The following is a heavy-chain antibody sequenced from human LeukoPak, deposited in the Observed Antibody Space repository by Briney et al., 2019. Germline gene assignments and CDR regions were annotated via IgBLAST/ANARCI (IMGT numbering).Heavy chain of an antibody. J-gene: IGHJ4*02. D-gene: IGHD4-17*01. V-gene: IGHV3-30*18. CDR1: GFTLSNYG. CDR3: AKGPFGDYEEVGDY. CDR2: ISYDGSNQ. Sequence: PGRSLRLSCSASGFTLSNYGMHCVRLAPGKGLEWVAVISYDGSNQYYADSVKGRFTISRDNSKNTLFLQMNSLRAEDTAVFYCAKGPFGDYEEVGDYWGQGTLVTVSS.